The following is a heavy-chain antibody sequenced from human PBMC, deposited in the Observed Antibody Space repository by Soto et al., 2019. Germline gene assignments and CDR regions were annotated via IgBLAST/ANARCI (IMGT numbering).Heavy chain of an antibody. Sequence: QLQLQESGPGLVKPSETLSLTCTVSGGPITNSNYYWGWIRQPPGKGLEWIGRISYDGSTYYNPSPQSRVAISVDTSRNLFSLRLTSVTAAETAVYYCVRLVTATGAADFGGQGIRVTVSS. CDR1: GGPITNSNYY. CDR2: ISYDGST. J-gene: IGHJ4*02. D-gene: IGHD1-1*01. V-gene: IGHV4-39*02. CDR3: VRLVTATGAADF.